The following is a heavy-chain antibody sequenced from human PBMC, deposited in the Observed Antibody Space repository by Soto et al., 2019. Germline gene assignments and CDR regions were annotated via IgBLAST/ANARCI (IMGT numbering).Heavy chain of an antibody. CDR3: ARDSGAFGGRYYGMDV. CDR1: GYTFTSYG. CDR2: ISAYNGNT. V-gene: IGHV1-18*04. J-gene: IGHJ6*02. Sequence: VKVSCKASGYTFTSYGISWVRHAPGQGLEWMGWISAYNGNTNYAQKLQGRVTMTTDTSTSTAYMELRSLRSDDTAVYYCARDSGAFGGRYYGMDVWGQGTTVTVSS. D-gene: IGHD3-10*01.